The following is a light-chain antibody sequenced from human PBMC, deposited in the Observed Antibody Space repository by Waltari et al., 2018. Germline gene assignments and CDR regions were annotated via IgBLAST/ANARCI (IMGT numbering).Light chain of an antibody. J-gene: IGLJ2*01. Sequence: QSALTQPASVSGSPGQSITISCTGTSSDVGSYNLVSWYQQHPGKAPKLMMYEVSKRPSGGSNRFSGSKSGNTASLTISGRQAEDEADYYCCSYAGSSTFVVFGGGTKLTVL. CDR3: CSYAGSSTFVV. V-gene: IGLV2-23*02. CDR1: SSDVGSYNL. CDR2: EVS.